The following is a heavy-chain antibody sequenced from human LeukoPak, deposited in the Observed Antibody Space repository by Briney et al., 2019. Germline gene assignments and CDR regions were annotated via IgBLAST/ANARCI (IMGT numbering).Heavy chain of an antibody. D-gene: IGHD6-19*01. CDR1: GFTFSTHA. CDR3: ARGFLGGTDQYFDS. Sequence: GGSLRLSCAASGFTFSTHAMNWVRQAPAKGLEWVSTNADSVKDRFTISRDNSKNTLYLQMNSLRAEDTAVYFCARGFLGGTDQYFDSWGQGTLVTVSS. V-gene: IGHV3-23*01. J-gene: IGHJ4*02.